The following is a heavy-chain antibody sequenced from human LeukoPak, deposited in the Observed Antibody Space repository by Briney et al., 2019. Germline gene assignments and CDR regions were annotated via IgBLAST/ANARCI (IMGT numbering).Heavy chain of an antibody. J-gene: IGHJ4*02. CDR2: INHSGST. D-gene: IGHD2-2*01. CDR3: ARIKPLGYCSSTSCRDY. Sequence: SETLSLTCTVSGGSASSGSYYWSWIRQPPGKGLEWIGEINHSGSTNYNPSLKSRVTTSVDTSKNQFSLKLSSVTAADTAVYYCARIKPLGYCSSTSCRDYWGQGTLVTVSS. V-gene: IGHV4-61*01. CDR1: GGSASSGSYY.